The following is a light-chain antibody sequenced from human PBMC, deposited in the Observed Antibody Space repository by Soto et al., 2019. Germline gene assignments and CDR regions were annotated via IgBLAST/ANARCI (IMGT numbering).Light chain of an antibody. CDR1: QSVSSY. V-gene: IGKV3-11*01. Sequence: EIVLTQSPATLSLSPGERATLSCRASQSVSSYLAWYQQKPGQAHRLLIYDAYNRATGIPARFSGSGSGTDFTLTINSLEPEDFAVYYCKQRSNWPGTFGPGTKVDIK. CDR3: KQRSNWPGT. J-gene: IGKJ3*01. CDR2: DAY.